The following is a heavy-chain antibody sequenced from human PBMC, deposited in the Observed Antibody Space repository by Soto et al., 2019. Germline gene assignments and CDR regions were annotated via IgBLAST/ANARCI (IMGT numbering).Heavy chain of an antibody. CDR1: GGSISSSSYY. Sequence: PSETLSLTCTVSGGSISSSSYYWGWIRQPPGKGLEWIGSIYYSGSTYYNPSLKSRVTISVDTSKNQFSLKLSSVTAADTAVYYCAITGGSSSSYNYYYYGMDVWGQGTTVTVS. D-gene: IGHD6-6*01. J-gene: IGHJ6*02. CDR2: IYYSGST. V-gene: IGHV4-39*01. CDR3: AITGGSSSSYNYYYYGMDV.